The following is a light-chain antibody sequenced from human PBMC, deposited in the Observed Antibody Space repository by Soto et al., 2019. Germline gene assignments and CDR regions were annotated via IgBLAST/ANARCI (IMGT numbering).Light chain of an antibody. CDR3: QSYDSSLTAYVV. V-gene: IGLV1-40*01. Sequence: QSVLTQPPSVSGAPGQRVTISCTGSSSNIGAGYDVHWYQQRPGTAPKLLMYGNNNRPAGVPDRFSGSKSGTSASLAITGLQAEDEADYYCQSYDSSLTAYVVFGGGTKLTVL. CDR1: SSNIGAGYD. CDR2: GNN. J-gene: IGLJ2*01.